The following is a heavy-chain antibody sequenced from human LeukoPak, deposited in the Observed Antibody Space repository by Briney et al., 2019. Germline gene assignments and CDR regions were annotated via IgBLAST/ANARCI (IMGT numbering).Heavy chain of an antibody. CDR2: IWYDGSNK. CDR1: GFTFSSYG. D-gene: IGHD5-12*01. J-gene: IGHJ6*03. V-gene: IGHV3-33*06. CDR3: ANGGWLRLRRHMDV. Sequence: GRSLRLSCAASGFTFSSYGMHWVRQAPGKGLEWVAVIWYDGSNKYYADSVKGRFTISRDNSKNTLYLQMNSLRAEDTAVYYCANGGWLRLRRHMDVWGKGTTVTVSS.